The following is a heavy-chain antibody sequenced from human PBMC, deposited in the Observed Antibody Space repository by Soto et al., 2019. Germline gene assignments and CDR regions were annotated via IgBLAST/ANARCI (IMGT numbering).Heavy chain of an antibody. D-gene: IGHD3-22*01. V-gene: IGHV4-38-2*01. CDR3: ARVSYLATGGFYHYFDY. J-gene: IGHJ4*02. Sequence: SETLSLTCAVSGYSISSGYYRGWIRQPPGQGLQWIGNMYHSGNTYYNPSLKSRVTISVDASKNHFSLKLSSVTAADEAVYYCARVSYLATGGFYHYFDYWGQGSLAKVS. CDR1: GYSISSGYY. CDR2: MYHSGNT.